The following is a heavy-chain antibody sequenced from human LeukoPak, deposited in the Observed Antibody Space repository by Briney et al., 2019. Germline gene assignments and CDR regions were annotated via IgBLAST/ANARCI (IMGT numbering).Heavy chain of an antibody. J-gene: IGHJ5*02. Sequence: SETLSLTCTVSGGSISSGRYYWSWIRQPAGKGLEWVGRIETSGTTKYNPSLNSRATISVDTSKNQFSPKLNSVTAADTAVYYCARYHMLNRGVNWFDPWGQGILVTVSS. D-gene: IGHD2-2*01. CDR2: IETSGTT. CDR1: GGSISSGRYY. V-gene: IGHV4-61*02. CDR3: ARYHMLNRGVNWFDP.